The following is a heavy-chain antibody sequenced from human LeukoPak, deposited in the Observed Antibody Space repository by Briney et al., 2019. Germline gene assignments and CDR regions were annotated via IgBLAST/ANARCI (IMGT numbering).Heavy chain of an antibody. V-gene: IGHV4-34*01. CDR1: GKSFSDYY. J-gene: IGHJ6*03. CDR3: ARKGSSLYYYYYMDV. CDR2: INHSRNT. Sequence: SETLSLSCGVYGKSFSDYYWSWIRQPPGKGLEWIGDINHSRNTNYNPSLKSRVTISVDTSKNQFSLKLSSVTAADTAVYYCARKGSSLYYYYYMDVWGKGTTVTVSS. D-gene: IGHD6-6*01.